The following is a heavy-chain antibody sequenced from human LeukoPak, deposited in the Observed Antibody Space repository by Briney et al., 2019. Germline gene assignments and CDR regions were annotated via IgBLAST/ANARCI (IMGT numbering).Heavy chain of an antibody. CDR2: IYHSGST. Sequence: KPSETLSLTCAVSGGSISSSNWWSWVRQPPGKGLEWIGEIYHSGSTNYNPSLKSRVTISVDKSKNQFSLKLSSATAADTAVYYCARGGRSSWYYYYGMDVWGQGTTVTVSS. CDR1: GGSISSSNW. D-gene: IGHD6-13*01. J-gene: IGHJ6*02. V-gene: IGHV4-4*02. CDR3: ARGGRSSWYYYYGMDV.